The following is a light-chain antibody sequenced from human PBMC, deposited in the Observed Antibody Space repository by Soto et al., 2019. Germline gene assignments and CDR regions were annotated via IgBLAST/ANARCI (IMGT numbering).Light chain of an antibody. CDR2: GTS. J-gene: IGKJ4*01. CDR3: QQRYSTPLT. Sequence: DIQVTQSPSSLSASVGDRVTLTCRASERITTYLNWYQQRPGKAPKLLIFGTSNLQSGVPSRFSSSGSGIEFTLNISNLQPEDFATYYCQQRYSTPLTFGGGTYVEIK. CDR1: ERITTY. V-gene: IGKV1-39*01.